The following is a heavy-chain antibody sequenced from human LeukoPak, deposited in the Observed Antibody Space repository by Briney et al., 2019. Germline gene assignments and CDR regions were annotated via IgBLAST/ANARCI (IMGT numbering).Heavy chain of an antibody. V-gene: IGHV3-48*01. CDR2: ISSSSSTI. Sequence: GGSLRLSCAASGFTFSSYSMNWVRQAPGKGLEWVSYISSSSSTIYYADSVKGRFTISRDNAKNSLYLQMNSLRAEDTAVYYCAARDCSRTSCNAGVFDYWGQGTLVSAS. D-gene: IGHD2-21*01. CDR3: AARDCSRTSCNAGVFDY. CDR1: GFTFSSYS. J-gene: IGHJ4*02.